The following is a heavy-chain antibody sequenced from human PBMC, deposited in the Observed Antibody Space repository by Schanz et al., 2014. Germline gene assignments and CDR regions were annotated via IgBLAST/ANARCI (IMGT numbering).Heavy chain of an antibody. V-gene: IGHV3-7*03. CDR1: RLTFGNYW. Sequence: EVQLVESGGGLVQPGGSLRLSCATSRLTFGNYWMSWVRQAPGKGLEWVANINQDGSQKYYVGSVKGRFTISRDNFNDIVYLQMNGLRAEDTAKYFCAKDLGTRGVGATLDYWGQGTLVTVSS. J-gene: IGHJ4*02. D-gene: IGHD1-26*01. CDR2: INQDGSQK. CDR3: AKDLGTRGVGATLDY.